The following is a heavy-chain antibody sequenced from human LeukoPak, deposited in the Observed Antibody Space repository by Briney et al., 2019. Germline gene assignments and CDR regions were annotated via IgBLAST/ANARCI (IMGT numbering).Heavy chain of an antibody. CDR1: GGSISSSSYY. D-gene: IGHD2-21*02. CDR3: ARIHCGGDCYDYYYGMDV. Sequence: SETLSLTCTVSGGSISSSSYYWGWIRQPPGKGLEWIGSIYYSGSTYYNPSLKSRVTISVDTSNNQFSLKLSSVTAADTAVYYCARIHCGGDCYDYYYGMDVWGQGTTVTVSS. CDR2: IYYSGST. J-gene: IGHJ6*02. V-gene: IGHV4-39*01.